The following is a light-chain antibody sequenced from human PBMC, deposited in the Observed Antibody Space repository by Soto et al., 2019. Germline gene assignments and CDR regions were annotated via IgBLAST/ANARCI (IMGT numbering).Light chain of an antibody. CDR3: QQYGSSPPA. J-gene: IGKJ5*01. CDR2: GAS. V-gene: IGKV3-20*01. Sequence: EIVLTQSPGTLSLSQGERATLSCRASQSVSSSYLAWYQQKPGQAPRLLIYGASSRATGIPDRFSGSGSGTDFTLTISRLEPEDFAVYYCQQYGSSPPAFGPGTRLEIK. CDR1: QSVSSSY.